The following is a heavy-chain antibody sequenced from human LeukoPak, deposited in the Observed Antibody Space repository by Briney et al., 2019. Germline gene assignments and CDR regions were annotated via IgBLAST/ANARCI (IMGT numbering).Heavy chain of an antibody. CDR3: ARVSGATITTYYGMDV. CDR2: LYYNGTT. J-gene: IGHJ6*02. D-gene: IGHD5-12*01. CDR1: GASLNSYY. Sequence: KPSETLSLTCTVSGASLNSYYWSWIRQPPGKGLEWIAYLYYNGTTSYNPSLKSRVTISMDTSKNQFSLRLSSVTAVDTAVYYCARVSGATITTYYGMDVWGQGTTVTVS. V-gene: IGHV4-59*01.